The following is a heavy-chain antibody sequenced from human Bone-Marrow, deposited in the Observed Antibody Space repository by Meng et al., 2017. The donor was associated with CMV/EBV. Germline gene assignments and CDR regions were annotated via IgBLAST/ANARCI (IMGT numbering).Heavy chain of an antibody. V-gene: IGHV1-46*01. CDR1: GYTFTGYY. Sequence: ASVKVSCKASGYTFTGYYMHWVRQAPGQGLEWMGLINPSGGTTIYAQKFQGRLTMTRDTSTTTDYMQLSSLRSDDTAVYYCARDQSQNDNSWWLDTWGQGTLVTVSS. J-gene: IGHJ5*02. D-gene: IGHD6-13*01. CDR3: ARDQSQNDNSWWLDT. CDR2: INPSGGTT.